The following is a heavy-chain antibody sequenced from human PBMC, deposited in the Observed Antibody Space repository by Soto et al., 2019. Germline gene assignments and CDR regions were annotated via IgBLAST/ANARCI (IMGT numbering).Heavy chain of an antibody. CDR2: INHSGST. J-gene: IGHJ4*02. CDR3: AREGYSSSWYSFDY. CDR1: GGSFSGYY. V-gene: IGHV4-34*01. Sequence: SETLSLTCAVYGGSFSGYYWSWIRQPPGKGLEWIGEINHSGSTNYNPSLKSRVTISADTSKNQFSLNLSYLTAADTAVYYCAREGYSSSWYSFDYWGQGTLVTVSS. D-gene: IGHD6-13*01.